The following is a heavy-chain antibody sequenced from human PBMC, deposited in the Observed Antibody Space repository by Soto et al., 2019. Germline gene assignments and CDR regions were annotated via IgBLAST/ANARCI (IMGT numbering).Heavy chain of an antibody. CDR2: IKQDGSEK. V-gene: IGHV3-7*01. Sequence: GGSLRLSCAASGFTVSSYWMSWVRQAPGKGLEWVANIKQDGSEKYYVDSVKGRFTISRDNAKNSLYLQMNSLRAEDTAVYYCARDRPDFDYWGQGTLVTVSS. CDR3: ARDRPDFDY. CDR1: GFTVSSYW. J-gene: IGHJ4*02.